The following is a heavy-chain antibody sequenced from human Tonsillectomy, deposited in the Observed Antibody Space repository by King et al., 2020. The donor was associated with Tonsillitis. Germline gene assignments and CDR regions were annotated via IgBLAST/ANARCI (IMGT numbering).Heavy chain of an antibody. CDR1: GGSISSSSYS. CDR2: IYYSGST. CDR3: ARGVYSSGWFFYY. D-gene: IGHD6-19*01. Sequence: LQLQESGPGLVKPSETLSLTCTVSGGSISSSSYSWGWIRQPPGKGLEWIGSIYYSGSTYYNPSLKSRVTISVDTSKNQFSLKLTSVTAADTAVYYCARGVYSSGWFFYYWGQGTLVTVSS. V-gene: IGHV4-39*07. J-gene: IGHJ4*02.